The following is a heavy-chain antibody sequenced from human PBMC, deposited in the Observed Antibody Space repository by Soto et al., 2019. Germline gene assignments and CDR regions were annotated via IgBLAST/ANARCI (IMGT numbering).Heavy chain of an antibody. CDR1: GDSISIRPAY. J-gene: IGHJ5*02. V-gene: IGHV4-39*01. CDR2: IHSGGTT. D-gene: IGHD2-21*01. CDR3: ARAIAIHWFFI. Sequence: PSGTXSLTCAVSGDSISIRPAYWCWIRQPPGKTLEWIGSIHSGGTTVYNTSLKNRVTISIDTSKNQLYLNLKYVTAADTAVYYCARAIAIHWFFIWGQGTLVTVSS.